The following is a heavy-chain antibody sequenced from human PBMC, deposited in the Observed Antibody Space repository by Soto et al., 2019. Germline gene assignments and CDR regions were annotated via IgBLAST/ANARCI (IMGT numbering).Heavy chain of an antibody. CDR1: GFTFSGYS. V-gene: IGHV3-48*02. CDR3: AREDILGARSFDY. J-gene: IGHJ4*02. CDR2: ISSGSKTI. D-gene: IGHD1-26*01. Sequence: PXGSLRLSCAASGFTFSGYSVNWVRQAPGKGLEWVSYISSGSKTIYYAESVKGRFTVSRDNARNSQYLQMNSLRDEDTAVYYCAREDILGARSFDYWGQGTLVTVSS.